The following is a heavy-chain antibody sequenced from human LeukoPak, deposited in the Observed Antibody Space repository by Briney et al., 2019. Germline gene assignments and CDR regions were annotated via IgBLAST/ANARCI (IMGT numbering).Heavy chain of an antibody. CDR1: GGSISSSSYY. D-gene: IGHD5-18*01. Sequence: SETLPLTCTVSGGSISSSSYYWGWIRQPPGKGLEWIGSIYYSGSTYYNPSLKSRVTISVDTSKNQFSLKLSSVTAADTAVYYCAGENVDTAMVSYYYMDVWGKGTTVTVSS. J-gene: IGHJ6*03. CDR2: IYYSGST. CDR3: AGENVDTAMVSYYYMDV. V-gene: IGHV4-39*01.